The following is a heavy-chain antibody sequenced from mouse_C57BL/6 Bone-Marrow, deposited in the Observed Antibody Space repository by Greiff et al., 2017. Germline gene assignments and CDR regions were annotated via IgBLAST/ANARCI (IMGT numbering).Heavy chain of an antibody. CDR2: INSDGGST. Sequence: VQLKESGGGLVQPGESLKLSCESNEYEFPSHDMSWVRKTPEKRLELVAAINSDGGSTYYPDTMERRFIISRDNTKKTLYLQMSSLRSEDTALYYCANKSYYYGSSYFDYWGQGTTLTVSS. V-gene: IGHV5-2*01. J-gene: IGHJ2*01. CDR3: ANKSYYYGSSYFDY. D-gene: IGHD1-1*01. CDR1: EYEFPSHD.